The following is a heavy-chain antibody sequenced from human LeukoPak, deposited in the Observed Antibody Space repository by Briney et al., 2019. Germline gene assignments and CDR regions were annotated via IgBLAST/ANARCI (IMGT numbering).Heavy chain of an antibody. V-gene: IGHV3-74*01. J-gene: IGHJ4*02. CDR1: GFTFSSFW. CDR2: INTDGSNT. D-gene: IGHD1-26*01. Sequence: GGSLRLSCAASGFTFSSFWMHWVRHAPGKGPVWVSRINTDGSNTIYADSVKGRFTISRDNAKNTLFLQMNSLRAEDTAVYYCARDESIAGPTTADYWGQGTLVSVSS. CDR3: ARDESIAGPTTADY.